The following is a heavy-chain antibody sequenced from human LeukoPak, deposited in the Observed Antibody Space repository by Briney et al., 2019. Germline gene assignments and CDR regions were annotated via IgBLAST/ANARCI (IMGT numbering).Heavy chain of an antibody. Sequence: GGSLRLSCATSGFTFSNSDMNWVRQAPGKGLEWVSSITTTSSYIYYADSVRGRFTISRDNAKNSLYLHMDSLRVEDTAVYYCARSGCPGGSCYLRYSWLDLWGRGTLVTVSS. D-gene: IGHD2-15*01. CDR2: ITTTSSYI. J-gene: IGHJ5*02. CDR3: ARSGCPGGSCYLRYSWLDL. CDR1: GFTFSNSD. V-gene: IGHV3-21*01.